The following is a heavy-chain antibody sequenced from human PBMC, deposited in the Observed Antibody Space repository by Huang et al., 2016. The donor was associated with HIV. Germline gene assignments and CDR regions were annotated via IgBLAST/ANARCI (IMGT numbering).Heavy chain of an antibody. Sequence: QVQLQQWGAGLLKPSGALSLKCAVYGGSLSDHYGTWIRLSPGKRLEWIGELNHRELSTYNPSLRSRVTMSVDISKNQFALNLTSLTAADTAVYYCARPRMTATSSDSTWSFFDSWGQGTLVIVSS. V-gene: IGHV4-34*02. CDR1: GGSLSDHY. CDR3: ARPRMTATSSDSTWSFFDS. D-gene: IGHD2-21*02. CDR2: LNHRELS. J-gene: IGHJ4*02.